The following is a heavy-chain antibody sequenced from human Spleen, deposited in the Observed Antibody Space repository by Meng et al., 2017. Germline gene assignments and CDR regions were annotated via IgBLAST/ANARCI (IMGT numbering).Heavy chain of an antibody. CDR3: ARLKGSYCSDY. CDR1: GYTFTSYG. J-gene: IGHJ4*02. CDR2: ISAYNGNT. Sequence: ASVKVSCKASGYTFTSYGISWVRQAPGQGLEWMGWISAYNGNTNYAQKLQGRVTITRNTSISTAYMELSSLRSEDTAVYYCARLKGSYCSDYWGQGTLVTVSS. V-gene: IGHV1-18*01. D-gene: IGHD1-26*01.